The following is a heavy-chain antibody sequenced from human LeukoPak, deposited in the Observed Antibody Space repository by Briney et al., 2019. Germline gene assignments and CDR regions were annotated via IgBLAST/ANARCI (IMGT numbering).Heavy chain of an antibody. CDR2: ISYDGSNK. J-gene: IGHJ4*02. CDR1: GFTFSSYA. CDR3: ARDRGSYYNLDY. D-gene: IGHD1-26*01. V-gene: IGHV3-30-3*01. Sequence: GGSLRLSCAAPGFTFSSYAMHWVRQAPGKGLEWVAVISYDGSNKYYADSVKGRFTISRDNSKNTLYLQMNSLRAEDTAVYYCARDRGSYYNLDYWGQGTLVTVFS.